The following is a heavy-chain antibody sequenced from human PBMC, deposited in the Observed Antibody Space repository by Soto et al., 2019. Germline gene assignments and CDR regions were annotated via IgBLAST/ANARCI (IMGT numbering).Heavy chain of an antibody. CDR1: GGTFSSYA. J-gene: IGHJ6*02. V-gene: IGHV1-69*13. CDR3: ARGLSPVMVRVYYYGMDV. D-gene: IGHD3-10*01. CDR2: IIPIFGTA. Sequence: SVKVSCKASGGTFSSYAISWVRQAPGQGLEWMGGIIPIFGTANYAQKFQGRVTITADESTSTAYMELSSLRSEDTAVYYCARGLSPVMVRVYYYGMDVWGQGTTVTVSS.